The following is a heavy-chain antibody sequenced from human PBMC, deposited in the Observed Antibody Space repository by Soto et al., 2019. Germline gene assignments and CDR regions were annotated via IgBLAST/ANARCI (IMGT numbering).Heavy chain of an antibody. CDR1: GGTFSSYA. Sequence: QVQLVQSGAEVKKPGSSVKVSCKASGGTFSSYAISWVRQAPGQGLEWMGGIIPIFGTANYAQKFQGRVTITADEATSRAYMELSSLRSADTAVYYCARVVEMATGFDYWGQGTLVTVSS. CDR3: ARVVEMATGFDY. J-gene: IGHJ4*02. CDR2: IIPIFGTA. V-gene: IGHV1-69*01. D-gene: IGHD5-12*01.